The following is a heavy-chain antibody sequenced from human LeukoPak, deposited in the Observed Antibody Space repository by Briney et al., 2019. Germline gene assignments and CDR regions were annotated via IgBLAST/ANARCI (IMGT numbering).Heavy chain of an antibody. CDR3: ARVDTATLSL. D-gene: IGHD6-25*01. J-gene: IGHJ4*02. CDR1: GFTFSSYA. CDR2: ISSSGSTI. V-gene: IGHV3-48*04. Sequence: PGGSLRLSCAASGFTFSSYAMSWVRQAPGKGLEWVSYISSSGSTIYYADSVKGRFTISRDNAKNSLYLQMNSLRAEDTAVYYCARVDTATLSLWGQGTLVTVSS.